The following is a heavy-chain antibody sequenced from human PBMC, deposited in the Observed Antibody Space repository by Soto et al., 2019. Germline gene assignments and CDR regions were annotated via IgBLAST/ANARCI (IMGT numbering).Heavy chain of an antibody. CDR3: ARDPRSSYCSGGSCYYYYMDV. CDR2: IWYDGSNK. CDR1: GFTFSSYG. V-gene: IGHV3-33*01. Sequence: TGGSLRLSCAASGFTFSSYGMHWVRQAPGKGLEWVAVIWYDGSNKYYADSVKGRFTISRDNSKNTLYLQMNSLRAEDTAVYYCARDPRSSYCSGGSCYYYYMDVWGKGTTVTVSS. J-gene: IGHJ6*03. D-gene: IGHD2-15*01.